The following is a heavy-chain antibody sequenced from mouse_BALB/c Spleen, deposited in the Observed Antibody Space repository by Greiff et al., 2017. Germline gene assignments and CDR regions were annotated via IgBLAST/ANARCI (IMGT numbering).Heavy chain of an antibody. D-gene: IGHD2-3*01. Sequence: VQLQQPGAELVKPGASVKLSCKASGYTFTSYWMHWVKQRPGQGLEWIGEIDPSDSYTNYNQKFKDKATLTVDKSSSTAYMQLSSPTSEDSAVYYCTRRGDGYYSMDYWGQGTSVTVSS. V-gene: IGHV1-69*02. CDR3: TRRGDGYYSMDY. J-gene: IGHJ4*01. CDR1: GYTFTSYW. CDR2: IDPSDSYT.